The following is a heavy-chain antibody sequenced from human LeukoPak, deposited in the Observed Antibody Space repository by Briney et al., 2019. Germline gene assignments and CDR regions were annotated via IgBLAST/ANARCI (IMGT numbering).Heavy chain of an antibody. D-gene: IGHD5-18*01. V-gene: IGHV4-31*03. CDR3: AGDIAMAPLHFDY. CDR2: IYYSGST. CDR1: GGSISSGGYY. Sequence: SETLSLTCTVSGGSISSGGYYWSWIRQHPGKGLEWIGYIYYSGSTYYNPSLKSRVTISVDTSKNQFSLKLSSVTAADTAVYYCAGDIAMAPLHFDYWGQGTLVTVSS. J-gene: IGHJ4*02.